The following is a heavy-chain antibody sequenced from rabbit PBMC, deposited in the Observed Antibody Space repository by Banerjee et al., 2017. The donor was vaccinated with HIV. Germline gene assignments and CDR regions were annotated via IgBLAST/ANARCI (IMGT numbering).Heavy chain of an antibody. D-gene: IGHD7-1*01. V-gene: IGHV1S45*01. CDR2: INTSSGNT. Sequence: QEQLKETGGGLVQPGGSLTLTCTASGFTISSGYDMCWVRQAPGKGLEWIACINTSSGNTVYASWAKGRFTISRPSSTTVTLQMTSLTAADTATYFCARDLAAVTGWNFGLWGPGPLVTVS. CDR1: GFTISSGYD. CDR3: ARDLAAVTGWNFGL. J-gene: IGHJ4*01.